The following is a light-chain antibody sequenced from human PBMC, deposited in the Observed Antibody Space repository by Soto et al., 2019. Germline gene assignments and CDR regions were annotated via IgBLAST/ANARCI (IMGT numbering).Light chain of an antibody. CDR2: AAS. V-gene: IGKV3-15*01. Sequence: EIVLTQSPGTLSLSPGERATLSCRASQNVSSNLLVWYQQHPGQAPRLVIYAASTRATGIPDRFSGSVSGTEFTLTISSLQSEDFAVYYCQQYNEWPPFTFGQGTRLEIK. J-gene: IGKJ5*01. CDR1: QNVSSN. CDR3: QQYNEWPPFT.